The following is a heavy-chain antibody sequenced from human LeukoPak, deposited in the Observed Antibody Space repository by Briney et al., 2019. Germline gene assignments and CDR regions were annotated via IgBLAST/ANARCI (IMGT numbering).Heavy chain of an antibody. Sequence: GGFLRLSCAASGFTFDDYAMHWVRQAPGKGLEWVSLTSWNGKSTYYSHPTKGRFTISRDNSKNFLYLQMNSLRPEDTAWYYCVKGVKYTNYFHTGLFDSWGQGTLVPVSS. CDR2: TSWNGKST. V-gene: IGHV3-43D*04. CDR1: GFTFDDYA. CDR3: VKGVKYTNYFHTGLFDS. J-gene: IGHJ4*02. D-gene: IGHD2/OR15-2a*01.